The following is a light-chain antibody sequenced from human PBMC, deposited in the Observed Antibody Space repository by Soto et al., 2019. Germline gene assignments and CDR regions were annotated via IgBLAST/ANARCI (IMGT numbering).Light chain of an antibody. CDR3: QTWGTGIHYV. CDR2: LNSDGSH. J-gene: IGLJ1*01. Sequence: QPVLTQSPSASASLGASVKLTCTLSSGHSCYAIAWHQQQPEKGPRYLMKLNSDGSHSKGDGIPDRFSGSSSGAERYLTISSLQSEDEADYYCQTWGTGIHYVFGTGTKLTVL. CDR1: SGHSCYA. V-gene: IGLV4-69*01.